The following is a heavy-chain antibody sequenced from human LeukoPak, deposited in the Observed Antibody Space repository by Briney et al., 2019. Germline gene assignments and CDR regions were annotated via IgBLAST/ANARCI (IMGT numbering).Heavy chain of an antibody. CDR2: INPDSGDT. CDR1: GYKFDAYY. D-gene: IGHD3-3*01. V-gene: IGHV1-2*06. CDR3: ARESQVFWPKETNWFDP. Sequence: GASVKVSCKASGYKFDAYYIHWVRQSPGQGLEWLGQINPDSGDTNYAQKFQGRVTMMRDTSSSTAYMELSRLKSDDTAIYYCARESQVFWPKETNWFDPWGHGTLVTVAS. J-gene: IGHJ5*02.